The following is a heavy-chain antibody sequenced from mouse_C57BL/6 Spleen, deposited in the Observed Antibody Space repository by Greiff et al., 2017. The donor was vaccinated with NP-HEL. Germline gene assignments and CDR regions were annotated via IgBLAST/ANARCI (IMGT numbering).Heavy chain of an antibody. CDR1: GYTFTSYW. V-gene: IGHV1-61*01. CDR2: IYPSDSET. Sequence: VQLQQPGAELVRPGSSVKLSCKASGYTFTSYWMDWVKQRPGQGLEWIGNIYPSDSETHYNQKFKDKATLTVDKSSSTAYMQLSSLTSEDSAVYYCAIIYYGNYWFAYWVQGTLVTVSA. CDR3: AIIYYGNYWFAY. J-gene: IGHJ3*01. D-gene: IGHD2-1*01.